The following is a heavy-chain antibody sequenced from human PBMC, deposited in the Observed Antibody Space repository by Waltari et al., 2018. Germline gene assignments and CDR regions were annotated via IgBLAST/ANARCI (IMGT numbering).Heavy chain of an antibody. CDR1: GFSFNTYA. D-gene: IGHD3-22*01. J-gene: IGHJ4*02. V-gene: IGHV3-30*10. CDR3: ARATTYYDTSGANY. CDR2: VAFDENII. Sequence: QVHLVESGGGVVQPGRSLRLSCAATGFSFNTYAMHWVRQAPGKGLEWLTIVAFDENIIYSTDSVKGRFTVSRDNSKYMLFLQMNDLRPEDTAIYYCARATTYYDTSGANYWGQGTLVTVSS.